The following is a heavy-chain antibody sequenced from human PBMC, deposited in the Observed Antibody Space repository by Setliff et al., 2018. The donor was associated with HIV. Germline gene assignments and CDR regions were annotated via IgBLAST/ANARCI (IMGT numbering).Heavy chain of an antibody. J-gene: IGHJ4*02. V-gene: IGHV3-15*01. CDR1: GNSFTKFW. Sequence: PGESLKISCKGSGNSFTKFWIGWVRQAPGKGLEWVGRIKRKTDGGTTDYAAPVKGRFTISRDDSKNTLYLQMNSLKTEDTAVYYCTTTLGCGGDCYLNYWGQGALVTVS. CDR3: TTTLGCGGDCYLNY. D-gene: IGHD2-21*01. CDR2: IKRKTDGGTT.